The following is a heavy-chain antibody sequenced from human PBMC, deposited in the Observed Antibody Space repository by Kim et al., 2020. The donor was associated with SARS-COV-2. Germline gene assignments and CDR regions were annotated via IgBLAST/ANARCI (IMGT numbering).Heavy chain of an antibody. Sequence: GGSLRLSCAASGFTFSHYGMSWVRQAPGKGLEWVANIKQDGSEKYYVDSVKGRFSISRDNAKNSMYLQMNSLRAEDTAVYFCASGIVTPTYWGQGTLVTVSS. D-gene: IGHD2-21*01. CDR1: GFTFSHYG. CDR3: ASGIVTPTY. V-gene: IGHV3-7*03. CDR2: IKQDGSEK. J-gene: IGHJ4*02.